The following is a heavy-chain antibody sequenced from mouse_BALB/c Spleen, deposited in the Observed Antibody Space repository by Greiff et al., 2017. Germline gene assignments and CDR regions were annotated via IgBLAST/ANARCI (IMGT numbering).Heavy chain of an antibody. Sequence: EVQRVESGGGLVQPGGSRKLSCAASGFTFSSFGMHWVRQAPEKGLEWVAYISSGSSTIYYADTVKGRFTISRDNPKNTLFLQMTSLRSEDTAMYYCARVSIYYGNYVDAMDYWGQGTSVTVSS. CDR2: ISSGSSTI. CDR1: GFTFSSFG. V-gene: IGHV5-17*02. CDR3: ARVSIYYGNYVDAMDY. D-gene: IGHD2-1*01. J-gene: IGHJ4*01.